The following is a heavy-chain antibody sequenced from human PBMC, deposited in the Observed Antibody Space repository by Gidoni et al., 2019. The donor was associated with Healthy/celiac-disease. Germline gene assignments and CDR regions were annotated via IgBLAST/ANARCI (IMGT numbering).Heavy chain of an antibody. CDR3: ARELVVVAATNNYYYGMDV. Sequence: EVQLVRSGGALVRPGGSVSRSCAPSGFPSSRYSLNWVRQAPGKGREWVSYISSSSSNIYYADSVNGRFTISRDNAKNSLYLQMNSLRAEDTTVYYCARELVVVAATNNYYYGMDVWGQGTTVTVSS. V-gene: IGHV3-48*01. CDR1: GFPSSRYS. D-gene: IGHD2-15*01. J-gene: IGHJ6*02. CDR2: ISSSSSNI.